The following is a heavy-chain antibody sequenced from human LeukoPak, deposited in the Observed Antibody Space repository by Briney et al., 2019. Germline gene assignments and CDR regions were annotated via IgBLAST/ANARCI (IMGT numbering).Heavy chain of an antibody. D-gene: IGHD3-10*01. CDR2: IIPIFGTA. V-gene: IGHV1-69*13. Sequence: ASVKVSCKASGGTFSSYAISWVRQAPGQGLEWMGGIIPIFGTANYAQKFQGRVTITADESTSTAYMELSSLRSEDTAVYYCASTPGDYGSGSYYNDYWGQGTLVTVSS. CDR3: ASTPGDYGSGSYYNDY. J-gene: IGHJ4*02. CDR1: GGTFSSYA.